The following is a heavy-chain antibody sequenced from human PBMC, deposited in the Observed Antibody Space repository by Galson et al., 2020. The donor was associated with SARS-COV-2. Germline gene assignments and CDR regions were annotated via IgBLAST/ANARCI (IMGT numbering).Heavy chain of an antibody. Sequence: SQTLSLTCTVSGDSISNYFWSWIRQPPGKRLEWIGYISSSGNTDYTPSLKSRVTISVDTSKNQFSLRLSSVTAADTAVYYCARLLPRSATGLQKRFDSWGQGTLVTVAS. CDR2: ISSSGNT. CDR3: ARLLPRSATGLQKRFDS. D-gene: IGHD6-13*01. CDR1: GDSISNYF. V-gene: IGHV4-59*01. J-gene: IGHJ5*01.